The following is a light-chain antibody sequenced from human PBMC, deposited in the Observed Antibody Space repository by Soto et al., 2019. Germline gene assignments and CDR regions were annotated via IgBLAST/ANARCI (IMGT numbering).Light chain of an antibody. Sequence: EVVLTQSPGTLSLSPGERATLSCRASQSVSGSDLAWYQQKPGQAPRLLISGVSNRATGTPDRFSGSGSGTAFTLTIGSLEPGDFALFYCHQYGISPPTFGPGTKVEI. J-gene: IGKJ1*01. CDR2: GVS. CDR1: QSVSGSD. CDR3: HQYGISPPT. V-gene: IGKV3-20*01.